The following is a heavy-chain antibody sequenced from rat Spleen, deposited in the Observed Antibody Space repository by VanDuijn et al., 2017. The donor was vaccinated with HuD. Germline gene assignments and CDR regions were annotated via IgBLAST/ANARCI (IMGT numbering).Heavy chain of an antibody. Sequence: EVQLVESGGGLVQPGNSLKLSCAASGFTFSDYAMAWVRQSPKKGLEWVSSVSSDGVNTYYPDSVKGRFIISRDNAENTVYLQMNSLRCEDTATYYCAVAGYGYWGQGVMVTVSS. D-gene: IGHD1-7*01. CDR3: AVAGYGY. CDR2: VSSDGVNT. CDR1: GFTFSDYA. J-gene: IGHJ2*01. V-gene: IGHV5S23*01.